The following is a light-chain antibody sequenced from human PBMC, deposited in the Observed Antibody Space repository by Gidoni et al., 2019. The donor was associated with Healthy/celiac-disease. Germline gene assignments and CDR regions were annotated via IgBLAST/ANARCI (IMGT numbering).Light chain of an antibody. Sequence: DIQMTQSPSTLSASVGDRVTITCRASQSISSWLAWYQQKPGKAPKLLIYKASSLESGVPSRFSGSGSGTEFTLTISSLQPDDFATYYCQQYNSYPPTFGPXTKVDIK. V-gene: IGKV1-5*03. CDR3: QQYNSYPPT. J-gene: IGKJ3*01. CDR2: KAS. CDR1: QSISSW.